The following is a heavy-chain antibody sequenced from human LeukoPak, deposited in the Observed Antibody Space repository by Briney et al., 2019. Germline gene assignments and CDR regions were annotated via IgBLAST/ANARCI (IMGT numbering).Heavy chain of an antibody. CDR3: ARATANPYYYGSGSYYPVYYFDY. CDR1: GGSFSVYY. D-gene: IGHD3-10*01. Sequence: SETLSLTCAVYGGSFSVYYWSWIRQPPGKGLEWIGEINHSGSTNYNPSLKSRVTISVDTSKNQFSLKLSSVTAADTAVYYCARATANPYYYGSGSYYPVYYFDYWGQGTLVIFSS. J-gene: IGHJ4*02. CDR2: INHSGST. V-gene: IGHV4-34*01.